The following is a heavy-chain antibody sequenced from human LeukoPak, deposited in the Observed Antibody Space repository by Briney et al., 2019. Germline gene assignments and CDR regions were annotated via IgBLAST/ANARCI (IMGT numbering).Heavy chain of an antibody. CDR1: GYTFTSYG. CDR2: MNPNSGNT. Sequence: GASVKVSCKASGYTFTSYGISWVRQAPGQGLEWMGWMNPNSGNTGYAQKFQGRVTITRNTSISTAYMELSSLRSEDTAVYYCARVQDDYYYEDYPYYFDYWGQGTLVTVSS. V-gene: IGHV1-8*03. D-gene: IGHD3-22*01. CDR3: ARVQDDYYYEDYPYYFDY. J-gene: IGHJ4*02.